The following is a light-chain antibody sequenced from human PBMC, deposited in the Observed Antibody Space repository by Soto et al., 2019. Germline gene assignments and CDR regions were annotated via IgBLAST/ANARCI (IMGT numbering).Light chain of an antibody. V-gene: IGLV3-1*01. Sequence: SSELTQPPSVSVSPGQIASITCSGDKLGDKYACWYQQKPGQSPVLVIYQDTKRPSGIPERFSGSNSGNTATLTISGTQAMDEADYYCQAWDTSTVVFGGGTKLTVL. CDR1: KLGDKY. CDR2: QDT. CDR3: QAWDTSTVV. J-gene: IGLJ2*01.